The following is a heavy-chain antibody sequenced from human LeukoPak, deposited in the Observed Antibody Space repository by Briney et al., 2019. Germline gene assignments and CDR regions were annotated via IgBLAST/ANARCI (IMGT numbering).Heavy chain of an antibody. J-gene: IGHJ4*02. CDR2: INHSGST. V-gene: IGHV4-34*01. CDR3: ARLSAAGTPYYFDY. CDR1: GGSFSGYY. Sequence: SETLSLTCAVYGGSFSGYYWSWIRQPPGKGLEWIGEINHSGSTNYNPSLKSRVTISVDTSKNQFSLKLSSVTAADTAVYYCARLSAAGTPYYFDYWGQGTLVTVSS. D-gene: IGHD6-13*01.